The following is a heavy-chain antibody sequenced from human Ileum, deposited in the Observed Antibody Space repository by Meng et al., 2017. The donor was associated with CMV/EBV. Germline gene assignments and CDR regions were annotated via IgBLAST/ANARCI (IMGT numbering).Heavy chain of an antibody. D-gene: IGHD6-13*01. J-gene: IGHJ6*02. V-gene: IGHV3-30-3*01. CDR3: ARDPHGSSWPYYYYGMDV. CDR1: GFTFSSYA. Sequence: GESLKISCAASGFTFSSYAMHWVRQAPGKGLEWVAVISYDGSNKYYADSVKGRFTISRDNSKNTLYLQMNSLRAEDTAVYYCARDPHGSSWPYYYYGMDVWGQGTTVTVSS. CDR2: ISYDGSNK.